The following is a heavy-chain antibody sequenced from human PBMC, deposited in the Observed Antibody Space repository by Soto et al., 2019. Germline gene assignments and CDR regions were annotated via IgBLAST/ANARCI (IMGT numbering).Heavy chain of an antibody. CDR2: ARNKVNGYTT. J-gene: IGHJ4*02. V-gene: IGHV3-72*01. CDR1: GVTLSDHF. CDR3: ARLMGTSFDL. Sequence: PGGALRLSCLASGVTLSDHFMDWLRQAPGKGLEWVGRARNKVNGYTTASAASVRGRFTISRDDSKNSLYLQMNSLKTEDTAVYFCARLMGTSFDLWGQGTLVTVSS. D-gene: IGHD2-8*01.